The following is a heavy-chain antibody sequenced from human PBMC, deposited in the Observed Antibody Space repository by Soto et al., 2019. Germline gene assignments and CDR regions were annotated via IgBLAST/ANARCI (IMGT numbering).Heavy chain of an antibody. CDR2: IYTSGST. V-gene: IGHV4-4*07. J-gene: IGHJ5*02. Sequence: SETLSLTCTVSGGSISSYYWSWIRQPAGKGLEWIGRIYTSGSTNYNPSLKSRVTMSVDTSKNQFSLKLSSVTAADTAVYYCARVRWGLSSSWYRGWFDLWGQGTLVTVSS. CDR3: ARVRWGLSSSWYRGWFDL. D-gene: IGHD6-13*01. CDR1: GGSISSYY.